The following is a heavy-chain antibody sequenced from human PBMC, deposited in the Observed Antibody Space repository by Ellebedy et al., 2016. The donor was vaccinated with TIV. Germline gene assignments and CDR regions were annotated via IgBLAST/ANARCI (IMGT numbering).Heavy chain of an antibody. J-gene: IGHJ5*02. CDR1: GGSIISSSYY. V-gene: IGHV4-61*02. D-gene: IGHD2-2*01. CDR3: ARVEMTYHWFDP. Sequence: SETLSLXXTVSGGSIISSSYYWSWIRQPAGRGLEWIGRIYTSGTTNYNPFLKSRVTMSVDTSKNQFSLNLSSVTAADTAVYYCARVEMTYHWFDPWGQGVLVTVAS. CDR2: IYTSGTT.